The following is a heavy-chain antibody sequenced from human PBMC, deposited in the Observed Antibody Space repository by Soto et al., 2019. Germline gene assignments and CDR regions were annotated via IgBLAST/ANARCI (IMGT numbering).Heavy chain of an antibody. CDR3: ARERRGYCSGGSCPHGMDV. CDR2: ISAYNGNT. J-gene: IGHJ6*02. V-gene: IGHV1-18*01. CDR1: GYTFTSYC. D-gene: IGHD2-15*01. Sequence: GASVKVSCKASGYTFTSYCISWVRHAPGQGLEWMGWISAYNGNTNYAQKFQGRVTMTRDTSTSTVYMELSSLRSEDTAVYYCARERRGYCSGGSCPHGMDVWGQGTTVTVSS.